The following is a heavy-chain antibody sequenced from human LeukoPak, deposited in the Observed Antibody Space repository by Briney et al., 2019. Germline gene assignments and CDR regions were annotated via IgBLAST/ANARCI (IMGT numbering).Heavy chain of an antibody. J-gene: IGHJ4*02. V-gene: IGHV4-39*01. Sequence: SETLSLTCTVSGFSISSSSYYWGWIRQPPGKGLEWIGSIYYSGSTYYNPSRKSRVTISVDTSKNQFSLKLSSVTAADTAVYYCARQGKWELPNFGFDYWGQGTLVTVSS. CDR1: GFSISSSSYY. D-gene: IGHD1-26*01. CDR3: ARQGKWELPNFGFDY. CDR2: IYYSGST.